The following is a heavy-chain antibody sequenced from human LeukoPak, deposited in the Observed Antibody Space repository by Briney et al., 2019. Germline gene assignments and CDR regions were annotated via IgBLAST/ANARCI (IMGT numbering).Heavy chain of an antibody. CDR3: ARVNTVMATFDY. V-gene: IGHV4-38-2*02. J-gene: IGHJ4*02. Sequence: AETLSLTCTVSGSSISSSYYGAWIRQPPGKGLEWFSTISHSRSTYYNPSVKSRVTISADTSQNQHSLRLNSVTVADTAVYYCARVNTVMATFDYWGQGTPVTVSS. D-gene: IGHD5-24*01. CDR1: GSSISSSYY. CDR2: ISHSRST.